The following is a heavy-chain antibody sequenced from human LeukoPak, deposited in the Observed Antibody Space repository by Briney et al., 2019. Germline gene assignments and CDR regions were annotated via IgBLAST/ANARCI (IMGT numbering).Heavy chain of an antibody. CDR2: IKQDGSQR. CDR3: ARRGGSSSRRSPIDY. D-gene: IGHD6-6*01. CDR1: GFTFSDYW. Sequence: GGSLGLSCTASGFTFSDYWMTWVRQAPGKGPEWVANIKQDGSQRYYVDSVRGRFTISRDNAKNSLFLQMNGLRAEHPAVYYCARRGGSSSRRSPIDYWGQGTLVTVSS. V-gene: IGHV3-7*01. J-gene: IGHJ4*02.